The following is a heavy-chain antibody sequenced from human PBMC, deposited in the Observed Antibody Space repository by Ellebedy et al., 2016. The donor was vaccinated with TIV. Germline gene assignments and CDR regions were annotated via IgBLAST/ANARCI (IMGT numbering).Heavy chain of an antibody. Sequence: GESLKISXAGSTSTFSHAWMTWVRQAPGKGLEWVAVISYDGSNKFYADSVKGRFTIARDDSKNTVFLEMSSLRADDTAVYYCARDGAPSMIRGIVHNWFDPWGQGTLVAVSS. CDR3: ARDGAPSMIRGIVHNWFDP. V-gene: IGHV3-30*03. CDR2: ISYDGSNK. J-gene: IGHJ5*02. D-gene: IGHD3-10*01. CDR1: TSTFSHAW.